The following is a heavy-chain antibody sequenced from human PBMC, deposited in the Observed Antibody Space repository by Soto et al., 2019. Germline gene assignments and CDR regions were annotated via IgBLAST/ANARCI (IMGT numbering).Heavy chain of an antibody. CDR1: GGTFSSYA. Sequence: QVQLVQSGAEVKKPGSSVKVSCKASGGTFSSYAISWVRQAPGQGLEWMGGIIPIFGTANYAQKFQGRVTITADESTSTAYMELSSLRSEDTAVYYCARDHRNYGDECYYYYGMDVWGQGTTVTVSS. D-gene: IGHD4-17*01. J-gene: IGHJ6*02. V-gene: IGHV1-69*12. CDR3: ARDHRNYGDECYYYYGMDV. CDR2: IIPIFGTA.